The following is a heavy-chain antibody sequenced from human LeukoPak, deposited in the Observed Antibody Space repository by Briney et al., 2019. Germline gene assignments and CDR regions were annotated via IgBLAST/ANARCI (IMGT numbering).Heavy chain of an antibody. Sequence: SETLSLTCTVSGGSISSYYWSWIRQPPGKGLEWIGYIYTSGSTNYNPSLKSRVTISVDTSKNQFSLKLSSVTAADTAVYYCARLNGGLLRSHLFSWFDPWGQGTLVTVSS. CDR3: ARLNGGLLRSHLFSWFDP. CDR1: GGSISSYY. D-gene: IGHD4-23*01. V-gene: IGHV4-4*09. J-gene: IGHJ5*02. CDR2: IYTSGST.